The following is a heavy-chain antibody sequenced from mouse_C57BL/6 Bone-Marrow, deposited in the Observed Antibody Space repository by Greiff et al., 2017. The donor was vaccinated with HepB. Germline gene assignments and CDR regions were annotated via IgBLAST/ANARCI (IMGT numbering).Heavy chain of an antibody. CDR2: IWRGGST. D-gene: IGHD2-5*01. Sequence: VQLQESGPGLVKPSQCLSITCTVSGFSLTSYGVHWVRQSPGKGLEWLGVIWRGGSTDYNAAFMYRLSITKDNSKSQVFFKMTSLQADDTAIYYCAKGAYYSNYWFAYWGQATLVTVSA. V-gene: IGHV2-5*01. J-gene: IGHJ3*01. CDR1: GFSLTSYG. CDR3: AKGAYYSNYWFAY.